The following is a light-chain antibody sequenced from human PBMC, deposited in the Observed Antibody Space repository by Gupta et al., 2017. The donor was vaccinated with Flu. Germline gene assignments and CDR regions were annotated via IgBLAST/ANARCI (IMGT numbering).Light chain of an antibody. CDR2: GAS. CDR1: QMLSNTY. Sequence: ERATLSCRASQMLSNTYVAWYQQKPGQGPRLLIYGASSRATGIADRFGGSGSGTDFTLTISGLEAEDFAVYYCQQYDTSPLTFGGGTKVEIK. V-gene: IGKV3-20*01. J-gene: IGKJ4*01. CDR3: QQYDTSPLT.